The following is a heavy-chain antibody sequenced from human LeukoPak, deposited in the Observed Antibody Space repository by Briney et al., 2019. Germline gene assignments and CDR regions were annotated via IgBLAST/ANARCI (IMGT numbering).Heavy chain of an antibody. CDR1: GGSFSGYY. D-gene: IGHD1-26*01. V-gene: IGHV4-34*01. CDR3: AGRSGSYLDY. J-gene: IGHJ4*02. CDR2: INHSGST. Sequence: SETLSLTCAVYGGSFSGYYWSWIRQPPGKGLEWIGEINHSGSTNYNPSLKSRVTISVDTSKNQFSLKLSPVTAADTAVYYCAGRSGSYLDYWGQGTLVTVSS.